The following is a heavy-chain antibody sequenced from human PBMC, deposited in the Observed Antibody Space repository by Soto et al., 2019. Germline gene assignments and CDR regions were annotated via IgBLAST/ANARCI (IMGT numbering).Heavy chain of an antibody. J-gene: IGHJ5*02. V-gene: IGHV1-69*12. D-gene: IGHD2-2*01. CDR2: IIPIFGPA. CDR1: GGTFSSYA. Sequence: QVQLVQSGAEVKKPGSSVKVSCKASGGTFSSYAISWVRQAPGQGLEWMGGIIPIFGPANYAQKFQGRVTIPADEATSTAYMELSSLRSEDTAVYYCARDLAGCISTSCALGWFDPWGQGTLVTVSS. CDR3: ARDLAGCISTSCALGWFDP.